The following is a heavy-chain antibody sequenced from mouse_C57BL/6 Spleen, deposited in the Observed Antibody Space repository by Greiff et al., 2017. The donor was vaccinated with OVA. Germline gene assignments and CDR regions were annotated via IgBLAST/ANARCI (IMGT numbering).Heavy chain of an antibody. V-gene: IGHV1-80*01. D-gene: IGHD3-2*02. CDR1: GYAFSSYW. Sequence: QVQLQQSGAELVKPGASVKISCKASGYAFSSYWMNWVKQRPGKGLEWIGQIYPGDGDTNYNGKFKGKATLTADKSSSTAYMQLSSLTSEDSAVYFCARRTAQYYFDYWGQGTTLTVSS. CDR2: IYPGDGDT. J-gene: IGHJ2*01. CDR3: ARRTAQYYFDY.